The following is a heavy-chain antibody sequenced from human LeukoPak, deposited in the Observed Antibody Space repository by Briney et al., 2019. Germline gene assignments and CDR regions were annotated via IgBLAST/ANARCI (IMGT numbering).Heavy chain of an antibody. J-gene: IGHJ6*04. Sequence: ASVKVSCKASGYTFTSYAMNWVRQAPGQGLEWMGWINTNTGNPTYAQGFTGRFVFSLDTSVSTAYLQISSLKAEDTAVYYCARVSPETFTILGPYGRDVWAKGTTVPVSS. CDR1: GYTFTSYA. CDR2: INTNTGNP. CDR3: ARVSPETFTILGPYGRDV. D-gene: IGHD3-3*01. V-gene: IGHV7-4-1*02.